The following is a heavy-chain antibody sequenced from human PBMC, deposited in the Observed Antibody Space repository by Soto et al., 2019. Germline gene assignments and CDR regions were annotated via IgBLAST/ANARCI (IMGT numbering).Heavy chain of an antibody. J-gene: IGHJ5*02. D-gene: IGHD6-13*01. V-gene: IGHV3-30*18. CDR3: AKGSSWYVGWFDP. CDR2: ISYDGSNK. Sequence: QVQLVESGGGVVQPGRSLRLSCAASGFTFSSYGMHWVRQAPGKGLEWVAVISYDGSNKYYADSVKGRSTISRDNSKNPRSRPITSLRAADTAADYCAKGSSWYVGWFDPWGQGTLVTVSS. CDR1: GFTFSSYG.